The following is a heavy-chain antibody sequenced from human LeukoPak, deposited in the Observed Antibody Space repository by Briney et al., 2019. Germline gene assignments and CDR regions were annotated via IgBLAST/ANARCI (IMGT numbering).Heavy chain of an antibody. V-gene: IGHV3-21*01. D-gene: IGHD3-22*01. J-gene: IGHJ3*02. CDR2: ISSSSSYT. Sequence: NTGGSLRLSCAASGFTFSSYSMNWVRQAPGKGLEWVSSISSSSSYTYYADSVKGRFTISRDNAKNSLYLQMNSLRAEDTAVYYCARDLSWLGYDSSGYYSDAFDIWGQGTMVTVSS. CDR3: ARDLSWLGYDSSGYYSDAFDI. CDR1: GFTFSSYS.